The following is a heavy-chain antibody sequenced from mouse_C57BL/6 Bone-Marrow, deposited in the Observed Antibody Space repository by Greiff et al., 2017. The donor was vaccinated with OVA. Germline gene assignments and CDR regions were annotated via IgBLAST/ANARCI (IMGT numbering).Heavy chain of an antibody. CDR1: GYTFTSYW. CDR3: ASITTVVARDYYYAMDY. CDR2: IYPGSGST. Sequence: VQLQQPGAELVKPGASVKMSCKASGYTFTSYWITWVKQRPGQGLEWIGDIYPGSGSTNYNEKFKSKATLTVDTSSSTAYMQLSSLTSEDSAVYYCASITTVVARDYYYAMDYWGQGTSVTVSS. D-gene: IGHD1-1*01. J-gene: IGHJ4*01. V-gene: IGHV1-55*01.